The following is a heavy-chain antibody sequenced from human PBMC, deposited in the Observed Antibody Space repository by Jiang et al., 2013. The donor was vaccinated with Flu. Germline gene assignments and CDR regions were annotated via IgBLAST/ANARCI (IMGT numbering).Heavy chain of an antibody. CDR3: ARENFPPFCAGDCYSFDY. CDR1: GSSFSNYA. V-gene: IGHV1-69*04. D-gene: IGHD2-21*02. CDR2: MIPILATA. Sequence: GAEVKKPGSSVRVSCKTSGSSFSNYAISWVRQAPGQGLEWLGRMIPILATANYAQKFQGRVTIIADKSTATAYMELSSLTSDDTAVYYCARENFPPFCAGDCYSFDYWGQGTLVTVSA. J-gene: IGHJ4*02.